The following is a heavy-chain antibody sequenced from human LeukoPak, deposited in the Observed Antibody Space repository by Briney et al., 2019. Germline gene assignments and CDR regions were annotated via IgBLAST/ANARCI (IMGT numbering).Heavy chain of an antibody. J-gene: IGHJ4*02. CDR1: GFSFSTYA. V-gene: IGHV3-23*01. D-gene: IGHD2-15*01. CDR2: MSGSGDST. Sequence: PGGSLRLSCAASGFSFSTYAMSWLRQAPGKGLEWVSSMSGSGDSTYYADAVKGRFTISRDNSKSTLYLQMNSLRAEDTAVYYCVEDVVVVVAAKPGIWGQGTLVTVSS. CDR3: VEDVVVVVAAKPGI.